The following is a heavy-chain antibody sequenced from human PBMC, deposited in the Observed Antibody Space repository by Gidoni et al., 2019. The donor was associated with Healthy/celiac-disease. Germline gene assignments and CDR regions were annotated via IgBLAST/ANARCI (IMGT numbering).Heavy chain of an antibody. Sequence: QVQLVQSGAEVKKPGSSVKVSCKASGGTVSSYAISWVRQAPGQGLEWMGGIIPIFGTANYAQKFQGRVTITADESTSTAYMELSSLRSEDTAVYYCARNIVVVVAAMDYYYGMDVWGQGTTVTVSS. D-gene: IGHD2-15*01. V-gene: IGHV1-69*01. CDR2: IIPIFGTA. CDR1: GGTVSSYA. CDR3: ARNIVVVVAAMDYYYGMDV. J-gene: IGHJ6*02.